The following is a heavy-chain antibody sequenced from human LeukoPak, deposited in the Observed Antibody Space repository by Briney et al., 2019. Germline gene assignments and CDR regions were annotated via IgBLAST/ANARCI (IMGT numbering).Heavy chain of an antibody. CDR2: IKQDGSEK. D-gene: IGHD1-26*01. Sequence: PGGSLRLSCAASGFIFSNYALHWVRQAPGKGLEWVANIKQDGSEKYYVDSVKGRFTISRDNAKNSLYLQMNSLRAEDTAVYYCARDEGDYFDYWGQGTLVTVSS. V-gene: IGHV3-7*01. CDR1: GFIFSNYA. CDR3: ARDEGDYFDY. J-gene: IGHJ4*02.